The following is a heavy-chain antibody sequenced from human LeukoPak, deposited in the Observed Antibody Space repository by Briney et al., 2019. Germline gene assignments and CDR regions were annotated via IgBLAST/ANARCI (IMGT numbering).Heavy chain of an antibody. Sequence: GASVKVSCKASGYTFTSYGISWVRQAPGQGLEWMGWISAYNGNTNYAQKLQGRVTMTTDTSTSTAYMELRSLRSDDTTVYYCARGPYSSSWYLEYFQHWGQGALVTVSS. J-gene: IGHJ1*01. D-gene: IGHD6-13*01. CDR1: GYTFTSYG. CDR2: ISAYNGNT. V-gene: IGHV1-18*01. CDR3: ARGPYSSSWYLEYFQH.